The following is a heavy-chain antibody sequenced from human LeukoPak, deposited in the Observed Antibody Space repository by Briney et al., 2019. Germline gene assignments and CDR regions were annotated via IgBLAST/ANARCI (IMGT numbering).Heavy chain of an antibody. CDR1: GFTFSSYA. D-gene: IGHD6-13*01. V-gene: IGHV3-64*01. CDR3: ARRLFIAAAGDYYGMDV. J-gene: IGHJ6*02. CDR2: ISSNGGST. Sequence: GGSLRLSCAPSGFTFSSYAMHWVRQAPGKGLEYVSAISSNGGSTYYANSVKGRFTISRDNSKNTLYLQMGCLRAEDMAVYYCARRLFIAAAGDYYGMDVWGQGTTVTVSS.